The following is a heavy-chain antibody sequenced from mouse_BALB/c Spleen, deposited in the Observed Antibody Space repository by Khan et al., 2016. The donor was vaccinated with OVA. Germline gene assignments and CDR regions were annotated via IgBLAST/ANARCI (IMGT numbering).Heavy chain of an antibody. CDR2: INPSSGGT. D-gene: IGHD2-3*01. CDR3: TRSGDGSFAY. Sequence: QVQLQQSGAELVKPGASVRLSCKASGYTFTSYYLYWVKQRPGQGLEWIGDINPSSGGTNFNEKFKSKATLTVDKSSSTAYIQLNSLTSEDSAVCDSTRSGDGSFAYWGQGTLVTVSA. J-gene: IGHJ3*01. V-gene: IGHV1S81*02. CDR1: GYTFTSYY.